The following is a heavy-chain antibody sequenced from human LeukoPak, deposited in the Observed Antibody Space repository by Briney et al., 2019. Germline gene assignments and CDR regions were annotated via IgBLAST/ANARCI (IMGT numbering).Heavy chain of an antibody. CDR3: ARTNIVVVPAASYYYYYGMDV. J-gene: IGHJ6*02. D-gene: IGHD2-2*01. Sequence: GRSLRLSCAASGFTFSSYAMHWVRQAPGKGLEWVAVISYDGSNKYYADSVKGRFTISGDNSKNTLYLQMNSLRAEDTAVYYCARTNIVVVPAASYYYYYGMDVWGQGTTVTVSS. V-gene: IGHV3-30*04. CDR1: GFTFSSYA. CDR2: ISYDGSNK.